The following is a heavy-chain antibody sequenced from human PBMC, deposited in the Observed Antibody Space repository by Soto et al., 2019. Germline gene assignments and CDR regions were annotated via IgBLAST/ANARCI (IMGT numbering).Heavy chain of an antibody. CDR2: IVVGSGNT. J-gene: IGHJ4*02. CDR3: AADGSGSRNDYYFDY. Sequence: SVKVSCKASGFTFTSSAVQWVRQARGQRLEWIGWIVVGSGNTNYAQKFQERVTITRDMSTSTAYMELSSLGSEDTAVYYCAADGSGSRNDYYFDYWGQGTQVTVSS. CDR1: GFTFTSSA. D-gene: IGHD3-10*01. V-gene: IGHV1-58*01.